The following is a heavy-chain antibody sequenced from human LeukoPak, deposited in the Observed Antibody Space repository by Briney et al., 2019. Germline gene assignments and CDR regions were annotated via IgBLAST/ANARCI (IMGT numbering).Heavy chain of an antibody. D-gene: IGHD3-9*01. CDR1: GFTFSSYA. CDR2: ISYDGSNK. J-gene: IGHJ4*02. Sequence: GGSLRLSCAASGFTFSSYAMHWVRHAPGKGLEWVAVISYDGSNKYYADSVKGRFTISRDNSKNTLYLQMNSLRAEDTAVYYCARDLYYDILTGSFDYWGQGTLVTVSS. CDR3: ARDLYYDILTGSFDY. V-gene: IGHV3-30-3*01.